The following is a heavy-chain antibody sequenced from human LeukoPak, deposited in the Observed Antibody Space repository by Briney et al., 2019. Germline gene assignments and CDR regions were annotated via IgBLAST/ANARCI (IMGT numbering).Heavy chain of an antibody. CDR1: GGSISSGDYY. Sequence: PSQTLSLTCTVSGGSISSGDYYWSWIRQPPGKGLEWIRYIYYSGSTYYNPSLKSRVTISVDTSKNQFSLKLSSVTAADTAVYYCARFPLRRFGELFLFDYWGQGTLVTVSS. D-gene: IGHD3-10*01. CDR3: ARFPLRRFGELFLFDY. CDR2: IYYSGST. J-gene: IGHJ4*02. V-gene: IGHV4-30-4*01.